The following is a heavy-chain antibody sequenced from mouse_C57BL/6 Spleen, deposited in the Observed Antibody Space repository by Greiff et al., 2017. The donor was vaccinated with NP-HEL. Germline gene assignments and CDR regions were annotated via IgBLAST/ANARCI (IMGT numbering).Heavy chain of an antibody. CDR1: GFTFSDYY. Sequence: EVQLVESEGGLVQPGSSMKLSCTASGFTFSDYYMAWVRQVPEKGLEWVANINYDGSSTYYLDSLKSRFIISRDNAKNILYLQMSSLKSEDTATYYCAREISYYAMDYWGQGTSVTVSS. V-gene: IGHV5-16*01. CDR2: INYDGSST. D-gene: IGHD2-4*01. CDR3: AREISYYAMDY. J-gene: IGHJ4*01.